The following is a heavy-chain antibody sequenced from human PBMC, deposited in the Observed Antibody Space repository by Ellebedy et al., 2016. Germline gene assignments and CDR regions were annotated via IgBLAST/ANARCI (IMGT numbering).Heavy chain of an antibody. D-gene: IGHD3-22*01. CDR2: IIPILNIT. J-gene: IGHJ4*02. V-gene: IGHV1-69*04. Sequence: SVKVSCXASGGTFSRFPISWVRQAPGQGLEWMGRIIPILNITNYAQKFQGRVTITAGESTNTAYMELSSLRSEDTAVYYCARAYFRYYYDISGYDYWGQGTLVTVSS. CDR1: GGTFSRFP. CDR3: ARAYFRYYYDISGYDY.